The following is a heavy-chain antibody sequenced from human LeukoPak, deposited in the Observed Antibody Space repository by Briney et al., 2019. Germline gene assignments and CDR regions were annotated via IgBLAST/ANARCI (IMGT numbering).Heavy chain of an antibody. D-gene: IGHD5-12*01. J-gene: IGHJ6*02. CDR3: ARSGYGLTGNYDFYYGMDV. V-gene: IGHV3-30*03. Sequence: PGRALRLSCPASGFTFSNYGMHGVRQAPGKGVEWLAAIFYDGSKEHYADTVKGRFTISRDNSKNTLDLQMNSLRAEDTAVYYCARSGYGLTGNYDFYYGMDVWGQGTTVTVSS. CDR2: IFYDGSKE. CDR1: GFTFSNYG.